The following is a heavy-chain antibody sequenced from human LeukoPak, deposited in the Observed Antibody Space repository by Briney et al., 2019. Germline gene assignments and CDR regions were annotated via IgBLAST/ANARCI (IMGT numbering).Heavy chain of an antibody. CDR2: ISADNGKT. J-gene: IGHJ4*02. Sequence: ASVKVSCKASGYTFTSYGISWVRQAPGQGLEWMGWISADNGKTNYAQKLQGRVTMTTDTSTSTAYMELRSLRSDDTAVYYCARDRASGHPFDYWGQGTLVTVSS. CDR3: ARDRASGHPFDY. V-gene: IGHV1-18*01. CDR1: GYTFTSYG. D-gene: IGHD3-10*01.